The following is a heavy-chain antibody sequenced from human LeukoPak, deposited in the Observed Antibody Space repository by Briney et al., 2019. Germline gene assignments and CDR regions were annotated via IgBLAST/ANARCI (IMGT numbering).Heavy chain of an antibody. Sequence: SVKVSCKASGGTFSSYTISWVRQAPGQGLEWMGRIIPILGMANYAQKFQGRVTITADKSTSTAYMELSSLRSEDTAVYYCARDFSGYGYGRPPDYWGQGTLVTVSS. CDR1: GGTFSSYT. J-gene: IGHJ4*02. CDR3: ARDFSGYGYGRPPDY. D-gene: IGHD5-18*01. V-gene: IGHV1-69*04. CDR2: IIPILGMA.